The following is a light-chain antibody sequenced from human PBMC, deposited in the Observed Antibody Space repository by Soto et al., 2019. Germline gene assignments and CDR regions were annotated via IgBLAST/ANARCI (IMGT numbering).Light chain of an antibody. CDR3: ISYTGSSTSYV. J-gene: IGLJ1*01. Sequence: QSALTQPASVSGSPGQSITISCSGTSSDVGSYDHVAWYQQFPGKTPKLMIYEVSNRPSGVSSRFSGSKSGNTASLTISELQAEDEADYYCISYTGSSTSYVFGSGTKVTVL. V-gene: IGLV2-14*01. CDR2: EVS. CDR1: SSDVGSYDH.